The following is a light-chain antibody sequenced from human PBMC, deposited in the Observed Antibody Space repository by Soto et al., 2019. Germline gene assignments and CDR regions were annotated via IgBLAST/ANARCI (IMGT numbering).Light chain of an antibody. V-gene: IGKV3-11*01. CDR3: QQRSNWLFT. CDR2: DAS. Sequence: EIVVTQSPATLSLSPGERATLSCRASQSVSTLLAWYQQKPGQAPRLLIYDASNRATGIPARFSGSGSGTDFTLTISSLEPEDFAVYYCQQRSNWLFTFGPGTKVDMK. J-gene: IGKJ3*01. CDR1: QSVSTL.